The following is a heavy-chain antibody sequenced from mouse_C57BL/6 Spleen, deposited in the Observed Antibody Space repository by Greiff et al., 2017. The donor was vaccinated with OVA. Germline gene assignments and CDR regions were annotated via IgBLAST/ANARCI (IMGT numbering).Heavy chain of an antibody. Sequence: QVQLQQSGPELVKPGASVTISCKASGYAFSSSWMNWVKQRPGKGLEWIGRIYPGDGDTNYNGKFKGKATLTADKSSSTAYMQLSSLTSEDSAVYFCARAAYYGSSLDYWGQGTTLTVSS. CDR2: IYPGDGDT. D-gene: IGHD1-1*01. V-gene: IGHV1-82*01. J-gene: IGHJ2*01. CDR1: GYAFSSSW. CDR3: ARAAYYGSSLDY.